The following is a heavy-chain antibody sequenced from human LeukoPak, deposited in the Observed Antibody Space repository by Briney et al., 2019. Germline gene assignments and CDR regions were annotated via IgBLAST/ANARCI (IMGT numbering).Heavy chain of an antibody. J-gene: IGHJ6*02. CDR1: GFTFSSYA. CDR2: ISGSGGST. Sequence: GGSLRLSCAASGFTFSSYAMSLVRQAPGKGLEWVSAISGSGGSTYYADSVKGRFTISRDNSKNTLYLQMNSLRAEDTAVYYCAKGPCSSTSCYVSGYYYYGMDVWGQGTTVTVSS. CDR3: AKGPCSSTSCYVSGYYYYGMDV. D-gene: IGHD2-2*01. V-gene: IGHV3-23*01.